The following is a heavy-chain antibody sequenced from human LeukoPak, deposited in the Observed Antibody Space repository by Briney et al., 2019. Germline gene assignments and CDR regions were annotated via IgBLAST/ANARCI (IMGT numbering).Heavy chain of an antibody. CDR2: IKQDGSEK. J-gene: IGHJ3*02. CDR1: GFTFSSYW. D-gene: IGHD3-3*01. CDR3: ARDVDFWSGYYPIGAFDI. Sequence: GGSLRLSCAASGFTFSSYWMSWVRQAPGKGQEWVANIKQDGSEKYYVDSVKGRFTISRDSAKNSLYLQMNSLRAEDTAVYYCARDVDFWSGYYPIGAFDIWGQGTMVTVSS. V-gene: IGHV3-7*01.